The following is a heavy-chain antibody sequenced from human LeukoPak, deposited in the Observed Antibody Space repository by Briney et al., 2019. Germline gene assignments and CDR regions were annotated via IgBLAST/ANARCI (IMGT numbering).Heavy chain of an antibody. CDR3: AKAYSSGWAPYNY. CDR1: GFTLSSHV. J-gene: IGHJ4*02. V-gene: IGHV3-23*01. D-gene: IGHD6-19*01. Sequence: GGSLRLSCAASGFTLSSHVMSWVRQAPGKGLEWVSDITVSGDTTHYADSVKGRFTISRDNSESTLSLQMTSLRAEDTAVYYCAKAYSSGWAPYNYWGQGTLVTVSS. CDR2: ITVSGDTT.